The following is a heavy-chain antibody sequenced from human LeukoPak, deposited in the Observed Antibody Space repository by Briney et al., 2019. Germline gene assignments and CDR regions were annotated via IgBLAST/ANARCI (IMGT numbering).Heavy chain of an antibody. Sequence: GGSLRLSCAASGFTFSSYVMHWVRQAPGKGLEWVAVISYDGSNKYYADSVKGRFTISRDNSKNTLYLQMNSLRAEDTAVYYCARDRSGSGSYYFGYWGQGTLVTVSS. V-gene: IGHV3-30*04. CDR2: ISYDGSNK. CDR1: GFTFSSYV. J-gene: IGHJ4*02. CDR3: ARDRSGSGSYYFGY. D-gene: IGHD1-26*01.